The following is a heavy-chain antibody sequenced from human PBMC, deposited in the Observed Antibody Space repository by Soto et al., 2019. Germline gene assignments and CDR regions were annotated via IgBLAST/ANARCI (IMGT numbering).Heavy chain of an antibody. Sequence: PGGSLRLSCAASGFTFSSYFMSWVRQSPGKGLEWVSAISGSGSNTYYADSVKGRFTFSRDNSKSTLYLQMNSLRAEDTAVYCCAKGTTVTTSQLDNWGRGTLVTVSS. D-gene: IGHD4-17*01. V-gene: IGHV3-23*01. J-gene: IGHJ4*02. CDR2: ISGSGSNT. CDR1: GFTFSSYF. CDR3: AKGTTVTTSQLDN.